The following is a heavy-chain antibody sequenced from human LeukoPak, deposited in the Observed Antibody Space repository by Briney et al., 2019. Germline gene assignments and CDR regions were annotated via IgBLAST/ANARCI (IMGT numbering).Heavy chain of an antibody. V-gene: IGHV3-23*01. CDR3: SKDSSSGSSYYFHGMEV. CDR2: NSGSGGST. Sequence: PGGSLRLSCAASGFTFSSYAMSWVRQAPGKGLEWVSANSGSGGSTYYADSVKGRFTISRDNSKNTLYLQMNSLTSEDTAVYYCSKDSSSGSSYYFHGMEVWGQGTTVTVSS. D-gene: IGHD3-10*01. J-gene: IGHJ6*02. CDR1: GFTFSSYA.